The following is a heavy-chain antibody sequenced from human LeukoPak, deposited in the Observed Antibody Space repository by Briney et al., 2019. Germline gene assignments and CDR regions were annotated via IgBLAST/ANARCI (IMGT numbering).Heavy chain of an antibody. D-gene: IGHD1-7*01. CDR3: ARRISNPELYYYYYYGMDV. CDR1: GGTFSSYA. V-gene: IGHV1-69*01. CDR2: IIPIFGTA. Sequence: GASVKVSCKASGGTFSSYAISWVRQAPGQGLEWMGGIIPIFGTANYAQKFQGRVTITADGSTSTAYMELSSLRSEDTAVYYCARRISNPELYYYYYYGMDVWGQGTTVTVSS. J-gene: IGHJ6*02.